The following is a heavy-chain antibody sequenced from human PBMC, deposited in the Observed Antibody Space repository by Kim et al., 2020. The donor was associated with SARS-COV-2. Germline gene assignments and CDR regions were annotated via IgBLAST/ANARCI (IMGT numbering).Heavy chain of an antibody. Sequence: GESLKISCKGSGYSFTSYWIGWVRQMPGKGLEWMGIIYPGDSDTRYSPSFQGQVTISADKSISTAYLQWSSLKASDTAMYYCARLFPPVNYYDSSGSDAFDIWGQGTMVTVSS. V-gene: IGHV5-51*01. D-gene: IGHD3-22*01. CDR1: GYSFTSYW. CDR2: IYPGDSDT. J-gene: IGHJ3*02. CDR3: ARLFPPVNYYDSSGSDAFDI.